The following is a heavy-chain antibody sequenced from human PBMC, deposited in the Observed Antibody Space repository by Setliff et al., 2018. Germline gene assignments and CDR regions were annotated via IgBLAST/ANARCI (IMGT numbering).Heavy chain of an antibody. J-gene: IGHJ6*03. Sequence: GASVKVSCKASGGTFSSYVISWVREAPGQGLEWMGGIIPMFGTNYAQKLQGRVTMTTDTSTSTAYMELSSLGSEDTAVYYCAGGQPLVRKYYYYMDVWGKGTTVTVSS. V-gene: IGHV1-69*05. CDR3: AGGQPLVRKYYYYMDV. CDR1: GGTFSSYV. D-gene: IGHD3-10*01. CDR2: IIPMFGT.